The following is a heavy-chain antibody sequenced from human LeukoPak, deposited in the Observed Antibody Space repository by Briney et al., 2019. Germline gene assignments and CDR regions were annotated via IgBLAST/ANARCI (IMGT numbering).Heavy chain of an antibody. CDR2: INHSGST. D-gene: IGHD6-19*01. CDR3: ARDGRSSGWYVIDY. CDR1: DGSFSGYY. Sequence: PSETLSLTCAVYDGSFSGYYWSWIRQPPGKGLEWIGEINHSGSTNYNPSLKSRVTITVDTSKNQFSLKLSSVTAADTAVYYCARDGRSSGWYVIDYWGQGTLVTVSS. V-gene: IGHV4-34*01. J-gene: IGHJ4*02.